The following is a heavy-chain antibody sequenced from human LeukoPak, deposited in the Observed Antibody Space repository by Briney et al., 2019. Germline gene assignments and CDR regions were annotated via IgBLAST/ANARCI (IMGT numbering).Heavy chain of an antibody. CDR1: GFTFSSYG. D-gene: IGHD3-22*01. CDR2: ISSSGSLT. V-gene: IGHV3-23*01. CDR3: AKHDSSGYYYGTFDY. Sequence: GGSLRLSCAASGFTFSSYGMSWVRQAPGKGLIWVSAISSSGSLTHYGDSVTGRFTISRDNSKNTLYLQMNSLRAEDTALYYCAKHDSSGYYYGTFDYWGQGALVTVSS. J-gene: IGHJ4*02.